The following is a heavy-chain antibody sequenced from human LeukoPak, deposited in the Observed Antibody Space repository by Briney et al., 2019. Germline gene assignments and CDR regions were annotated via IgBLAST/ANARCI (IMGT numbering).Heavy chain of an antibody. J-gene: IGHJ6*02. V-gene: IGHV3-9*01. CDR1: GFTFDDYA. CDR3: AKDMASSRDYGMDV. Sequence: SGGSLRLSCAASGFTFDDYAMHWVRQAPGKGLEWVSGISWNSGSIGYADSVKGRFTISRDNAKNPLYLQMNSLRAEDTALYYCAKDMASSRDYGMDVWGQGTTVTVSS. CDR2: ISWNSGSI. D-gene: IGHD5-12*01.